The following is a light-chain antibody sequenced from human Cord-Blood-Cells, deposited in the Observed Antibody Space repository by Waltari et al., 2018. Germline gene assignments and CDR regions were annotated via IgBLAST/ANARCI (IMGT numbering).Light chain of an antibody. J-gene: IGLJ1*01. Sequence: QSVLTQPPSVSGAPGQRVTISCTGSSSNSGAGYDVHWDQQLPGTAPKLLIYDNSNRPSGVPDRFSGSKSGTSASLAITGLQAEDEADYYCQSYDSSLSGYNYVFGTGTKVTVL. V-gene: IGLV1-40*01. CDR3: QSYDSSLSGYNYV. CDR1: SSNSGAGYD. CDR2: DNS.